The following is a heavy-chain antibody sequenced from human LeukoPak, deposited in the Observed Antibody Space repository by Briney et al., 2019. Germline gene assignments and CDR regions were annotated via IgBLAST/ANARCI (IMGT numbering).Heavy chain of an antibody. V-gene: IGHV3-48*03. CDR2: ISSSGSTT. CDR1: GFTFRSYE. D-gene: IGHD6-13*01. J-gene: IGHJ5*02. CDR3: ARGLNIAAVGTPWMDP. Sequence: SGGSLRLSCAPSGFTFRSYEMNWVRQAPGKGPEWVSYISSSGSTTYFADPVKGRFNISRDNGKNSLYLQMNRLRAEDTGVYYCARGLNIAAVGTPWMDPWGQGTLVVVSS.